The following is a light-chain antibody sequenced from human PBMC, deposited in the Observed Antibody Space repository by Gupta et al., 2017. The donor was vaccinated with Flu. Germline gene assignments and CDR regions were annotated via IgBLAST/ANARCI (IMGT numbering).Light chain of an antibody. J-gene: IGLJ3*02. CDR2: DNY. V-gene: IGLV1-51*01. CDR3: ATWDSSVSAEV. CDR1: SSNIGNNY. Sequence: QSVLTQPPSVSAAPGQKVAISCSGSSSNIGNNYVSWYQQLPGAAPKLLIYDNYKRPSASPDRFSGSRSGTSATLAITGLQTGDEADYYCATWDSSVSAEVFGGGTKLTVL.